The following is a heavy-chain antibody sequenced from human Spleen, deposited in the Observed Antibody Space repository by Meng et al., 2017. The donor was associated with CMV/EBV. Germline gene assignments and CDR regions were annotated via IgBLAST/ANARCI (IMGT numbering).Heavy chain of an antibody. D-gene: IGHD5/OR15-5a*01. CDR2: TSYDGRNQ. J-gene: IGHJ5*02. V-gene: IGHV3-30*04. CDR1: FTTSA. CDR3: ARDGVSTSGWEDPVGRFDA. Sequence: FTTSAMHWVRQAPGRGLQLVSVTSYDGRNQYYADSVKGRFTISRDNSRNTLYLQMSSLTIEDTAVYYCARDGVSTSGWEDPVGRFDAWGQGALVTVSS.